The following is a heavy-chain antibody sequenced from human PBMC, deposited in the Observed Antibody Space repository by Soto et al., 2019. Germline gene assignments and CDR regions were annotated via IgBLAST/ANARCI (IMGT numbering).Heavy chain of an antibody. D-gene: IGHD6-13*01. V-gene: IGHV3-33*01. Sequence: QVQLVESGGGVVQPGRSLRLSCAASGFTFSSYGMHWVRQAPGKGLEWVAVIWYDGSNKYYADSVKGRFTISRDKSKNTLYLQMNSLRAEDTAVYYCARDQLIAAAGTHMDVWGKGTTVTVSS. J-gene: IGHJ6*03. CDR1: GFTFSSYG. CDR3: ARDQLIAAAGTHMDV. CDR2: IWYDGSNK.